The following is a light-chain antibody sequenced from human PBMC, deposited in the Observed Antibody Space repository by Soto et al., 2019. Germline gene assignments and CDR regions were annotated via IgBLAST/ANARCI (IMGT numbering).Light chain of an antibody. Sequence: GARVTITCRASQSISSWLAWYQQKPGKAPKLLIYDASSLESGVPSRFSGSGSGTEFTLTISSLQPDDFATYYCQQYNIYSQTFGQGTKVEIK. CDR3: QQYNIYSQT. J-gene: IGKJ1*01. CDR2: DAS. CDR1: QSISSW. V-gene: IGKV1-5*01.